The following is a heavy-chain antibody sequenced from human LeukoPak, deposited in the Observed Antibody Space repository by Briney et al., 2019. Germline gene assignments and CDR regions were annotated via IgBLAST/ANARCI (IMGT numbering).Heavy chain of an antibody. CDR3: ARSGRYCSSTSCYQLGYYYYYGMDV. CDR2: IIPILGIA. Sequence: SVKVSCKASGGTFSSYAISWVRQAPAQGLEWMGRIIPILGIANYAQKFQGRVTITADKSTSTAYMELSSLRSEDTAVYYCARSGRYCSSTSCYQLGYYYYYGMDVWGQGTTVTVSS. CDR1: GGTFSSYA. V-gene: IGHV1-69*04. J-gene: IGHJ6*02. D-gene: IGHD2-2*01.